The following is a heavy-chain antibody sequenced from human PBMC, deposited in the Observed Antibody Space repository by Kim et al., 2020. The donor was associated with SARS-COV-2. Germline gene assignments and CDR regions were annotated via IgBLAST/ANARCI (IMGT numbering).Heavy chain of an antibody. CDR3: DASDY. CDR1: GFTFSTYA. CDR2: ISGSGVRT. V-gene: IGHV3-23*01. Sequence: GGSLRLSCAASGFTFSTYAMCWARQAPGKGLEWVSTISGSGVRTHYADSVKGRFTISRDNSRNTLFLQMNSLRDEDTAVYYCDASDYWGQGSLVTVSS. J-gene: IGHJ4*02.